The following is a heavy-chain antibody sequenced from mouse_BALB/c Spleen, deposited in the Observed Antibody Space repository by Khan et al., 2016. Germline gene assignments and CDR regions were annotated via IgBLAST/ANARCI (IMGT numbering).Heavy chain of an antibody. V-gene: IGHV14-4*02. CDR2: IDPENGDT. J-gene: IGHJ4*01. Sequence: VQLQQSGAELVRSGASVKLSCTASGFNIKDYYMHWVKQRPEQGLEWIGWIDPENGDTEYAPKFQGKATMTADTSSNTAYLQLSSLTSEDTAVYYCNGRYDGYAMDYWGQGTSVTVSS. D-gene: IGHD2-14*01. CDR1: GFNIKDYY. CDR3: NGRYDGYAMDY.